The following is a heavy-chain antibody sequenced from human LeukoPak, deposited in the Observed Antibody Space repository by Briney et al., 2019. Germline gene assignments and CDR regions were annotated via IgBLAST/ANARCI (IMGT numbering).Heavy chain of an antibody. CDR3: AKDIRIVGATLVDY. D-gene: IGHD1-26*01. CDR1: GFTFDDYA. V-gene: IGHV3-9*01. J-gene: IGHJ4*02. Sequence: EPGGSLRLSCIASGFTFDDYAMHWVRQAPGEGLEWVSGISWNSGSIGYADSVKGRFTISRDNAKNSLHLQMNSLRAEDTAVYYCAKDIRIVGATLVDYWGQGTLVTVSS. CDR2: ISWNSGSI.